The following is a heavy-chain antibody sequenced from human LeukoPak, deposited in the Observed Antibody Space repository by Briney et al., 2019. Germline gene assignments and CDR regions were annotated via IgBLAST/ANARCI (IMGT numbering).Heavy chain of an antibody. J-gene: IGHJ3*02. CDR3: TRVVYRYGYAFDI. CDR1: GFTLSDYY. CDR2: ITGSSRSI. V-gene: IGHV3-11*06. D-gene: IGHD5-18*01. Sequence: GALRLSSGSFGFTLSDYYMSWIRQAPGKGLEWVSFITGSSRSINYADSVKGRFTISRDNAKSSMYLQMNSLRAEDTAVYFCTRVVYRYGYAFDIWGQGTVVTVSS.